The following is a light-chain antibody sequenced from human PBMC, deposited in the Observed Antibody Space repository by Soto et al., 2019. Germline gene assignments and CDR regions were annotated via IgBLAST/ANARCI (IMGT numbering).Light chain of an antibody. J-gene: IGLJ2*01. CDR3: QAWDTTTVV. Sequence: SYELTQPPSVSVSPGQTASITCSGAKLGDKYACWYQQKPGQSPVLVIYQDTKRPPGIPERFSGSNSGNTATLTISGTQAMDEADYYCQAWDTTTVVFGGGTKLTVL. CDR1: KLGDKY. CDR2: QDT. V-gene: IGLV3-1*01.